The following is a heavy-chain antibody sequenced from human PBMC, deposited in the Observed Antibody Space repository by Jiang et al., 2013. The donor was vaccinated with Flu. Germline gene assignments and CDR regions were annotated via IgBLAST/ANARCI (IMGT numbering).Heavy chain of an antibody. CDR2: IIPIFGTA. V-gene: IGHV1-69*01. D-gene: IGHD6-13*01. Sequence: GIIPIFGTANYAQKFQGRVTITADESTSTAYMELSSLRSEDTAVYYCAGMRVRKQQLVPPWNMDVWGKGTTVTVSS. CDR3: AGMRVRKQQLVPPWNMDV. J-gene: IGHJ6*03.